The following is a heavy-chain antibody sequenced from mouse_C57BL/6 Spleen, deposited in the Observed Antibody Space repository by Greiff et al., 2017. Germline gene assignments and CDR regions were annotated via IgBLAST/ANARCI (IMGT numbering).Heavy chain of an antibody. V-gene: IGHV1-15*01. CDR1: GYTFTDYE. Sequence: QVQLQQSGAELVRPGASVTLSCKASGYTFTDYEMHWVKQTPVHGLEWIGAIDPETGGTAYNQKFKGKARLTADKSSSTAYMELRSLTSEDSAVYYCTIYYGNYPGYYWGQGTTLTVSS. D-gene: IGHD2-1*01. J-gene: IGHJ2*01. CDR2: IDPETGGT. CDR3: TIYYGNYPGYY.